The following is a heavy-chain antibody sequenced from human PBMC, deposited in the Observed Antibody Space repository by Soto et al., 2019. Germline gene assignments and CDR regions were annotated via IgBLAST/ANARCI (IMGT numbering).Heavy chain of an antibody. CDR2: INPNSGGT. D-gene: IGHD2-2*01. Sequence: GASVKVSCKASGYTFTGYYMHWVRQASGQGIEWMGWINPNSGGTNYAQKFQGWVTMTRDTSISTAYMELSRLRSDDTSVYYCAIGGSICCYACFCYYYVKDVWGQGTTVTVSS. CDR1: GYTFTGYY. V-gene: IGHV1-2*04. J-gene: IGHJ6*02. CDR3: AIGGSICCYACFCYYYVKDV.